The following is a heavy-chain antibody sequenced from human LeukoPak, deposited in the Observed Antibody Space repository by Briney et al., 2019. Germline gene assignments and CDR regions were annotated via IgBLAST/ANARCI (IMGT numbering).Heavy chain of an antibody. Sequence: GGSLRLSCAASGFTFSSYAMHWVRQAPGKGLEWVAVISYDGSNKYYADSVKGRFTISRDNAKNSLYLQMNSLRAEDTAVYYCARDATDAAAGLDYWGQGTLVTVSS. CDR3: ARDATDAAAGLDY. CDR2: ISYDGSNK. D-gene: IGHD6-13*01. V-gene: IGHV3-30-3*01. J-gene: IGHJ4*02. CDR1: GFTFSSYA.